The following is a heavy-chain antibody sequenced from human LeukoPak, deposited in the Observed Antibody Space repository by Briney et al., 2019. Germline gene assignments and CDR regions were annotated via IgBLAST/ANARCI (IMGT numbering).Heavy chain of an antibody. D-gene: IGHD6-13*01. CDR1: GGSISSYY. Sequence: PSETLSLTCTVSGGSISSYYWNWIRQSPGKGLEWIGYIYYSGSTIYNPSLNSRVTISVDTSKNQFSLKLSSVTAADTAVYYCARGVYIAAAQYGYWGQGTLVTVSS. J-gene: IGHJ4*02. CDR2: IYYSGST. CDR3: ARGVYIAAAQYGY. V-gene: IGHV4-59*01.